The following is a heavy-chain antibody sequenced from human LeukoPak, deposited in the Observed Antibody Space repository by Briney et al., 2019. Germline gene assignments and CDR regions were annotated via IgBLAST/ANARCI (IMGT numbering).Heavy chain of an antibody. CDR3: ARGPFSSSWSEFDY. V-gene: IGHV3-21*06. J-gene: IGHJ4*02. D-gene: IGHD6-13*01. CDR2: ISGDSRYI. Sequence: GGSLTLSCAASGFTFSDYSLNWVRQAPGKGLEWVSCISGDSRYIYYADSVKGRSTISRDNAQNSLYLHTNSLRAEDTAVYYCARGPFSSSWSEFDYWGRGTLVTVSS. CDR1: GFTFSDYS.